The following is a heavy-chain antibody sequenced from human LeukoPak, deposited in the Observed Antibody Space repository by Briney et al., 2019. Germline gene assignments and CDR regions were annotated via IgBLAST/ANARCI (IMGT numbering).Heavy chain of an antibody. CDR2: ISSTSSAI. Sequence: GGSLRLSCAASGFTFSSYSMNWVRQGPGKGLEWVSYISSTSSAIYYADFVEGRFTISRDNAKNSLYLQMNSLRAEDTAVYYCARGAVDTAMVMDFWGQGTLVTVSS. V-gene: IGHV3-48*01. CDR1: GFTFSSYS. J-gene: IGHJ4*02. CDR3: ARGAVDTAMVMDF. D-gene: IGHD5-18*01.